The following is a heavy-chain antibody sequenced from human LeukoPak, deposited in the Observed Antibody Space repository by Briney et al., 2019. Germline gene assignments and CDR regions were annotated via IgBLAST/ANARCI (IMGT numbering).Heavy chain of an antibody. D-gene: IGHD2-2*01. CDR1: GFTFSSYA. Sequence: GGSLRLSCAASGFTFSSYAMSWVRQAPGKRLEWVSAISGSGGSTYYADSVKGRFTISRDNSKNTLYLQMNSLRAEDTAVYYCATRNCSSTSCYSYDAFDIWGQGTMVTVSS. J-gene: IGHJ3*02. CDR3: ATRNCSSTSCYSYDAFDI. V-gene: IGHV3-23*01. CDR2: ISGSGGST.